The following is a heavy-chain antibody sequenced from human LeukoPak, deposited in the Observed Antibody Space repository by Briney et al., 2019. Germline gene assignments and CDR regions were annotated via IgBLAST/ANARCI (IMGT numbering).Heavy chain of an antibody. D-gene: IGHD3-22*01. CDR3: ARRPSGSYFDY. Sequence: SETLSLTCTVSGGSISSYYWSWIRQPPGKGLEWIGYIYYSRSTNYNPSLKSRVTISVDTSKNQFSLKLSSVTAADTAVYYCARRPSGSYFDYWGQGTLVTVSS. J-gene: IGHJ4*02. CDR2: IYYSRST. CDR1: GGSISSYY. V-gene: IGHV4-59*08.